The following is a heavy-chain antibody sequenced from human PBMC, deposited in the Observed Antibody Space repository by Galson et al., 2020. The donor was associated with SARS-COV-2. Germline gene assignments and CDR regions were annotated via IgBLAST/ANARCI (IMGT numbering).Heavy chain of an antibody. Sequence: GESLKISCAASAFSFSSYFMSWVRQAPGKGLEWVSSISTSPNYIYYADSVKGRFTISRDNAKNSLYLQMNSLRAGDTAVYYCARYSSDWCFDLWGRGTLVTVSS. D-gene: IGHD2-21*01. CDR1: AFSFSSYF. CDR2: ISTSPNYI. V-gene: IGHV3-21*01. CDR3: ARYSSDWCFDL. J-gene: IGHJ2*01.